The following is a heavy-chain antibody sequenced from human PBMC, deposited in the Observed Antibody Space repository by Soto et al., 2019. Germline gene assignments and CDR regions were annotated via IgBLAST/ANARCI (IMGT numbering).Heavy chain of an antibody. CDR2: INPNSGTT. J-gene: IGHJ4*02. D-gene: IGHD1-1*01. Sequence: GASVEVSRKESGGTFRSCASSWVRQAPGQGLEWMGWINPNSGTTKYAQKFQGGVTMTRDTSITTAYMELSRLRSGDTAVYYCAREPATAKPEGVDFWGQGNLVTVSS. V-gene: IGHV1-2*02. CDR3: AREPATAKPEGVDF. CDR1: GGTFRSCA.